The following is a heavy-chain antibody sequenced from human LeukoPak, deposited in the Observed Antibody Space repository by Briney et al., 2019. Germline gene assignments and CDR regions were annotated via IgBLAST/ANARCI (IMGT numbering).Heavy chain of an antibody. CDR2: IYYSGST. V-gene: IGHV4-39*01. Sequence: SETLSLTCTVSGGSISSSSYYWGWIRQPPGKGLEWIGSIYYSGSTYYNPSLKSRVTISVDTSKNQFSLKLSSVTAADTAVYYCASPSRYCSGGSCYSIDYWGQGTLVTVSS. J-gene: IGHJ4*02. D-gene: IGHD2-15*01. CDR1: GGSISSSSYY. CDR3: ASPSRYCSGGSCYSIDY.